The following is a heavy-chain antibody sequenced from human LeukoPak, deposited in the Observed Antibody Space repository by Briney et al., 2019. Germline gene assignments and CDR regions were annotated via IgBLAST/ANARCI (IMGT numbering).Heavy chain of an antibody. J-gene: IGHJ4*02. V-gene: IGHV3-30*02. CDR2: IRYNGRTA. Sequence: PGGSLRLSCVASGFTFSSSGVHWVRQAPGKGLEWVAFIRYNGRTAYYADSVKGRFTISRDNSKNTVFLQMYSLRPEDTAAYYCAKEASRGSSFAYTPIEKPYYLDYWGQGTLVTVSS. CDR1: GFTFSSSG. D-gene: IGHD5-18*01. CDR3: AKEASRGSSFAYTPIEKPYYLDY.